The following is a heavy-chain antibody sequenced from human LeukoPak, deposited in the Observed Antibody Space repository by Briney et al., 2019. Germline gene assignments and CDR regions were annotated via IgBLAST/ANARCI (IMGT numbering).Heavy chain of an antibody. CDR1: GFSLSTSGMC. J-gene: IGHJ3*02. Sequence: SGPTLVNPTQTLTLTCTFSGFSLSTSGMCVSWIRQPPGKALEWLALIDWDDDKYYSTSLKTRLTISKDTSKNQVVLTMTNMDPVDTAMYYCARISDSGSYLGGFDIWGQGTMVTVSS. V-gene: IGHV2-70*01. D-gene: IGHD1-26*01. CDR3: ARISDSGSYLGGFDI. CDR2: IDWDDDK.